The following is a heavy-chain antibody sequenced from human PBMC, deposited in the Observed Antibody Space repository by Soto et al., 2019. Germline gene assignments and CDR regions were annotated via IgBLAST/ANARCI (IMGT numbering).Heavy chain of an antibody. J-gene: IGHJ4*02. Sequence: QVQLVESGGGVVQPGRSLRLSCAASGFTFSSYAMHWVRQAPGKGLEWVAVISYDGSNKYYADSVKGRFTISRDNSKNTLYLQMNSLRAEDTAVYYCARGVYLGSSGYYFDYWGQGTLVTVSS. CDR3: ARGVYLGSSGYYFDY. CDR1: GFTFSSYA. D-gene: IGHD3-22*01. CDR2: ISYDGSNK. V-gene: IGHV3-30*04.